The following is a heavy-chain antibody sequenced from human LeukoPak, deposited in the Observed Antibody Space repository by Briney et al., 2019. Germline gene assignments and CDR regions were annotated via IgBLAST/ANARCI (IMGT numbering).Heavy chain of an antibody. CDR1: GYTFTGYY. CDR3: ARGQTPWLSSHYYYGMDV. J-gene: IGHJ6*02. CDR2: INPNSGGT. V-gene: IGHV1-2*02. D-gene: IGHD6-19*01. Sequence: ASVKVSCKASGYTFTGYYMHWVRQAPGQGLEWMGWINPNSGGTNYAQKFQGRVTMTRDASISTAYMELSRLRSDDTAVYYCARGQTPWLSSHYYYGMDVWGQGTTVTVSS.